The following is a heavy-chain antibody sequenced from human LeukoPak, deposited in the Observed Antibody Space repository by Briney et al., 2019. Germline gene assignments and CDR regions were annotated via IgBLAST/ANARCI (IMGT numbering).Heavy chain of an antibody. CDR1: GFTFIRYW. V-gene: IGHV3-7*01. Sequence: PGGSLRLSCAASGFTFIRYWMSCVRQAPGKGLEWVANIKQDGSEKYYVDSVKGRFTISRDNAKNSLYLQMNSLRAEDTAVYYCARPIAVAGNFDYWGQGTLVTVSS. J-gene: IGHJ4*02. CDR3: ARPIAVAGNFDY. D-gene: IGHD6-19*01. CDR2: IKQDGSEK.